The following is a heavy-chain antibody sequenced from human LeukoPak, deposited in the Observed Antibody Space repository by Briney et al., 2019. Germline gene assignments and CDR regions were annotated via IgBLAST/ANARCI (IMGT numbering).Heavy chain of an antibody. CDR1: GFTFSSYG. Sequence: PGGSLRLSCAASGFTFSSYGMHWVRQAPGKGLEWVAFIRYDGSNKYYADSVKGRFTISRGNSKNTLYLQMNSLRAEDTAVYYCAKKGGAMADFDYWGQGTLVTVSS. V-gene: IGHV3-30*02. D-gene: IGHD5-18*01. CDR2: IRYDGSNK. J-gene: IGHJ4*02. CDR3: AKKGGAMADFDY.